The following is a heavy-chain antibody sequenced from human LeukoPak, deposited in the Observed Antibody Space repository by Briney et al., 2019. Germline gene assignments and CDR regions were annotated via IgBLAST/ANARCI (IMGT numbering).Heavy chain of an antibody. CDR3: ATATQSIAARRRFAP. CDR1: GYTLTELS. Sequence: ASVKVSCKVSGYTLTELSMHWVRQAPGKGLEWMGGFDPEYCETIYAQKFQGRVTMTEDTSTDTDYMELSSLRSEDTAVYYCATATQSIAARRRFAPWGQGTLVTVSS. J-gene: IGHJ5*02. CDR2: FDPEYCET. V-gene: IGHV1-24*01. D-gene: IGHD6-6*01.